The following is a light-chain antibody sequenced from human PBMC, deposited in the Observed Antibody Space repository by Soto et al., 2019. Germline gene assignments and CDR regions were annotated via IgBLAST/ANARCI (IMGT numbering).Light chain of an antibody. Sequence: PGERDTLSCMASQSVSSYLAWYQQKPGQAPRLLIYDASNRATGIPARFSGSGSGTDFTLTIIRLQPEDFVVYYCQQYGSPLITFSHGTLLDIK. CDR1: QSVSSY. CDR3: QQYGSPLIT. CDR2: DAS. J-gene: IGKJ5*01. V-gene: IGKV3-11*01.